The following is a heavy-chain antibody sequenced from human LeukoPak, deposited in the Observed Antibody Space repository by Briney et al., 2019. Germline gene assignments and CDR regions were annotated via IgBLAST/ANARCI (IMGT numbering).Heavy chain of an antibody. CDR2: IFPSGGEI. CDR1: GFTFSTFA. D-gene: IGHD2-8*02. Sequence: GGSLRLTCAASGFTFSTFAMIWVRQPPGKGLEWVSSIFPSGGEIHYADSVRGRFTISRDNSKSTLSLQMNSLRAEDTAIYYCATYRQVLLPFESWGQGTLVTVSS. J-gene: IGHJ4*02. CDR3: ATYRQVLLPFES. V-gene: IGHV3-23*01.